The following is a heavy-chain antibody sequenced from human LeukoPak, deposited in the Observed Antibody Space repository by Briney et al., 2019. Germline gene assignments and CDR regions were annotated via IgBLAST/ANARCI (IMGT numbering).Heavy chain of an antibody. CDR1: GFAFRNYD. Sequence: GGSLRLSCAASGFAFRNYDMHWVRQSIEKGLEWVSGIGAAGDTYYLGSVKGRFTISRDNSKNTLYLQMNSLRAEDTAVFYCAKYPASGGYFDYWGQGTLVTVSS. CDR3: AKYPASGGYFDY. J-gene: IGHJ4*02. V-gene: IGHV3-13*01. D-gene: IGHD2-8*02. CDR2: IGAAGDT.